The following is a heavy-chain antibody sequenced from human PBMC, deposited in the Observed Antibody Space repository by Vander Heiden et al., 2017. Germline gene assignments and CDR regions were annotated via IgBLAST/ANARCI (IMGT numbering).Heavy chain of an antibody. D-gene: IGHD4-17*01. Sequence: QVQLVESGGGVVQPGRSLRLSCAASGFTFSSYGMHWVRQAPGKGLEWVAVISYDGSNKYYADSVKGRFTISRDNSKNTLYLQMNSLRAEDTAVYYCAKDTDYGDASYGMDVWGQGTTVTVSS. CDR2: ISYDGSNK. V-gene: IGHV3-30*18. CDR1: GFTFSSYG. CDR3: AKDTDYGDASYGMDV. J-gene: IGHJ6*02.